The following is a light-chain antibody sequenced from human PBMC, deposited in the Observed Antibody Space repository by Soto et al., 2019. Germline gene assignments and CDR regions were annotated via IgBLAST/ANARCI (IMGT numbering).Light chain of an antibody. CDR1: SSDVGGYNY. CDR2: DVG. Sequence: QSALTQPRSVSGSPGQSVTISCTGTSSDVGGYNYVSWYQQHPGKAPKLMIYDVGKRPSGVPDRFSGSKSGNTASLTISGLQAEDEADYYCCSYAGSYTFGVVFGGGTKVTVL. J-gene: IGLJ2*01. V-gene: IGLV2-11*01. CDR3: CSYAGSYTFGVV.